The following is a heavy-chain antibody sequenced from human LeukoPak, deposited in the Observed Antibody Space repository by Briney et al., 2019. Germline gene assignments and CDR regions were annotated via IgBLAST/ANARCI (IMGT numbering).Heavy chain of an antibody. Sequence: GESLKISCAASGFTFSSYEMNWVRQAPGKGLEGVSYISSSGSTIYYADSVKGRFTISRDNAKNSLYMQMNSLRAADTAVYYCARPRQMGTPRRAFDYWGQGTLVTVSS. CDR1: GFTFSSYE. CDR2: ISSSGSTI. CDR3: ARPRQMGTPRRAFDY. V-gene: IGHV3-48*03. J-gene: IGHJ4*02. D-gene: IGHD5-24*01.